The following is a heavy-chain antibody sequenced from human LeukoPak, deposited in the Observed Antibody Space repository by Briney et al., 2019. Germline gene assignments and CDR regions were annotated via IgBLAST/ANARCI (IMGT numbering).Heavy chain of an antibody. V-gene: IGHV3-23*01. Sequence: PGGSLRLSCAASGFTFSSYAMSWVRQAPGKGLEWVSAISGSGGSTYYADSVKGRFTISRDNSKNTLYLQMNSLRAEDTAVYYCASQGYCSGGNNKPCTEYFHYWGQGTLVTVSS. CDR3: ASQGYCSGGNNKPCTEYFHY. J-gene: IGHJ1*01. CDR2: ISGSGGST. CDR1: GFTFSSYA. D-gene: IGHD2-15*01.